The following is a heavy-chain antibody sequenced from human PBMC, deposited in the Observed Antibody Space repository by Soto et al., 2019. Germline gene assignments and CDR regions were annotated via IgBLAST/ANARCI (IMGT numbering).Heavy chain of an antibody. D-gene: IGHD1-1*01. CDR3: TRWLQLRPLDY. CDR2: ITVSNGIP. V-gene: IGHV1-18*01. CDR1: GYTFTAFG. J-gene: IGHJ4*02. Sequence: QVPLVQSGGEVKKPGASVKVSCRASGYTFTAFGIGWVRQAPGQGLEYMGWITVSNGIPNYAQKFQDRLTLTVDTSTTTAYMELRSLTSDDTAVYYCTRWLQLRPLDYWGQGTLVTVSS.